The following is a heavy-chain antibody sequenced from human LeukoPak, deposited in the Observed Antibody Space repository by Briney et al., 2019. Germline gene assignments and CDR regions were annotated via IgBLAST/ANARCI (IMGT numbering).Heavy chain of an antibody. D-gene: IGHD5-24*01. J-gene: IGHJ4*02. V-gene: IGHV3-74*01. Sequence: GGSLRLSCAASGFTFSSNWMHWIRQTPGKGLVWVSRINSDGSSTSYADSVKGRFTVSRDNAKNTVYLQMNSLRAEDTAVYYCASKRWLQSSFDYWGQGTLVTVSS. CDR3: ASKRWLQSSFDY. CDR2: INSDGSST. CDR1: GFTFSSNW.